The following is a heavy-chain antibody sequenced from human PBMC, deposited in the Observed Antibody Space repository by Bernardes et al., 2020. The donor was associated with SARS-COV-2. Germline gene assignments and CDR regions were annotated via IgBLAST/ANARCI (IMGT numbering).Heavy chain of an antibody. CDR1: GGSFSAFY. Sequence: SETLSLTCAVYGGSFSAFYWSWIRQPPGKGLEWIGKILHSGSSNYNPSLKNRVTISVDTSKNQFSLKLSPLTAADTAVYYCARGLLGVPKVVSGYDYFDYWGQGTLVTVSS. CDR3: ARGLLGVPKVVSGYDYFDY. V-gene: IGHV4-34*01. J-gene: IGHJ4*02. D-gene: IGHD5-12*01. CDR2: ILHSGSS.